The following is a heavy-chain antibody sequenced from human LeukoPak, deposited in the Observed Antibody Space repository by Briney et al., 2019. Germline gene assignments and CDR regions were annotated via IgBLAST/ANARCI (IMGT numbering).Heavy chain of an antibody. D-gene: IGHD6-13*01. V-gene: IGHV3-11*01. CDR3: ARGGSSWYRRDPDY. CDR2: VSSSGSTI. Sequence: GGSLRLSCAASGFTFSDYYMSRIRQAPGKGLEWVSYVSSSGSTIYYADSVKGRFTISRDNAKNSLYLQMNSLRAEDTAVYYCARGGSSWYRRDPDYWGQGTLVTVSS. J-gene: IGHJ4*02. CDR1: GFTFSDYY.